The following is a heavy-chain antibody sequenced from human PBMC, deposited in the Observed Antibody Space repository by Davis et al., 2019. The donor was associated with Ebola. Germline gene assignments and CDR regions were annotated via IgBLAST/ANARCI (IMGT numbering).Heavy chain of an antibody. Sequence: PGGSLRLSCPASGFTFSSNWMTGFRQAPGKGLEWVANIKQEGSEKYYVDSVKGRFTISRDNAKNSLYLQMNSLRAEETAVYYCVRDYVLRFQGYYMDVWGKGTTVTVSS. J-gene: IGHJ6*03. CDR3: VRDYVLRFQGYYMDV. V-gene: IGHV3-7*01. CDR1: GFTFSSNW. D-gene: IGHD3-3*01. CDR2: IKQEGSEK.